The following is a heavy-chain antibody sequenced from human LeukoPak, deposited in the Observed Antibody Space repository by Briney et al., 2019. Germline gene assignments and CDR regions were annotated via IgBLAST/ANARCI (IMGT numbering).Heavy chain of an antibody. CDR3: ASDLPSIAAAGLGY. J-gene: IGHJ4*02. Sequence: GGSLRLSCAVSGFTFSSYWMHWVRQAPGKGLVWVSRINSDGSSTSYADSVKGRFTISRDNAKNTLYLQMNSLRAEDTAVYYCASDLPSIAAAGLGYWGQGTLVTVSS. V-gene: IGHV3-74*01. CDR1: GFTFSSYW. D-gene: IGHD6-13*01. CDR2: INSDGSST.